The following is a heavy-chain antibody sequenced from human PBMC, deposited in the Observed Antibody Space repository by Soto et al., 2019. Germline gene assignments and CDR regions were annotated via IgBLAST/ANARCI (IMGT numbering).Heavy chain of an antibody. CDR2: INPNSGGT. CDR1: GYTFTGYY. CDR3: ARAPRGYSYGTIYYFDY. Sequence: ASVKVSCKASGYTFTGYYMHWVRQAPGQGLEWMGWINPNSGGTNYAQKFQGWVTMTRDTSISTAYMELSRLRSDDTAVYYCARAPRGYSYGTIYYFDYWGQGTLVTVSS. J-gene: IGHJ4*02. V-gene: IGHV1-2*04. D-gene: IGHD5-18*01.